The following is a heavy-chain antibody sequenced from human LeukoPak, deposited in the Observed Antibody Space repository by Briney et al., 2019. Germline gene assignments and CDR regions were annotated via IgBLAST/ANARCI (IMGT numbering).Heavy chain of an antibody. J-gene: IGHJ4*02. V-gene: IGHV4-4*07. CDR3: ARSHYDFWSGYYSLNNYHFDY. D-gene: IGHD3-3*01. Sequence: NTSETLSLTCTVSGGSISSYYWSWIRQPAGKGLEWIGRIYTSGSTNYNPSLKSRVTMSVDTSKNQFSLKLSSVTAADTAVYYCARSHYDFWSGYYSLNNYHFDYWGQGTLVTVSS. CDR2: IYTSGST. CDR1: GGSISSYY.